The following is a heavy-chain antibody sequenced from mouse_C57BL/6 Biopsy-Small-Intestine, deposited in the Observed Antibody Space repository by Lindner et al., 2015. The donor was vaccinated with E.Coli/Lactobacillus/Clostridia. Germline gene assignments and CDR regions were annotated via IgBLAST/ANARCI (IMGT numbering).Heavy chain of an antibody. CDR3: ARESSSGYESAFDY. Sequence: SVKVSCKASGGTFTSYTISWVRQAPGQGLEWMGGIFPVLGTANYAQKFQGRVTITADESTSTAYMEFSSLRSEDTAVYYCARESSSGYESAFDYWGQGTLVTVSS. CDR1: GGTFTSYT. V-gene: IGHV1-69*02. CDR2: IFPVLGTA. D-gene: IGHD1-1*01. J-gene: IGHJ4*01.